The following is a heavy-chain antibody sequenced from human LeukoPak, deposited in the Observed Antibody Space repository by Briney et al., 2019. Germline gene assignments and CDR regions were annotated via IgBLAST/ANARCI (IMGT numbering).Heavy chain of an antibody. CDR2: ISSDGGST. V-gene: IGHV3-64*01. D-gene: IGHD6-6*01. CDR1: GFTFSYYA. Sequence: GGSLRLSCAASGFTFSYYAMHWVCQAPGKRLEYVSAISSDGGSTYYANSVKGRFTISRDNSKNMLYLQMGSLRAEDMAVYYCARWVSTSSDAFDIWGQGTMVTVSS. CDR3: ARWVSTSSDAFDI. J-gene: IGHJ3*02.